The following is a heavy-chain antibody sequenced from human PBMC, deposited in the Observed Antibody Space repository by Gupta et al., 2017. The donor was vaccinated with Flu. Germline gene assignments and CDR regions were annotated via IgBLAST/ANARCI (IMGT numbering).Heavy chain of an antibody. V-gene: IGHV4-39*02. CDR3: AKDSVHEFRFCGFDS. Sequence: QLQLQESGPGLVKPSETLSLTCTVSGGSIPNTDYYWAWIRQPPGKGLEWIGTIYYRGSPYYKPARKSRLTMSVDTSRKQFSLNLNCVKAEDKAVYYCAKDSVHEFRFCGFDSWGQGTLVPVS. J-gene: IGHJ4*02. CDR1: GGSIPNTDYY. D-gene: IGHD3-10*01. CDR2: IYYRGSP.